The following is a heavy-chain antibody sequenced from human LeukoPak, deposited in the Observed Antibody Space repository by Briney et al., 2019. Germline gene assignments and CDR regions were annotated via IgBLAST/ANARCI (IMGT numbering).Heavy chain of an antibody. CDR2: IIPIFGTA. CDR3: ARRITGTTDYYYYGTDV. D-gene: IGHD1-7*01. Sequence: ASVKVSCKASGGTFSSYAISWVRQAPGQGLEWMGGIIPIFGTANYAQKFQGRVTITADESTSTAYMELSSLRSEDTAVYYCARRITGTTDYYYYGTDVWGQGTTVTVSS. J-gene: IGHJ6*02. CDR1: GGTFSSYA. V-gene: IGHV1-69*01.